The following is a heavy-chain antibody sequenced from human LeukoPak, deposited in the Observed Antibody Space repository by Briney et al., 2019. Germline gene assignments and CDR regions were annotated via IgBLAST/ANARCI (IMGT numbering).Heavy chain of an antibody. CDR1: GFTFSSYG. J-gene: IGHJ5*02. V-gene: IGHV3-30*18. CDR3: VKQDRGSGIQYGFYP. Sequence: GGSLRLSCAASGFTFSSYGMHWVRQAPGKGLEWVAVISYDGSNKYYADSVKGRFSISRDNSGNTLYLQMTRLRPEDTAVYYSVKQDRGSGIQYGFYPWGQGNLVPVSS. D-gene: IGHD3-10*01. CDR2: ISYDGSNK.